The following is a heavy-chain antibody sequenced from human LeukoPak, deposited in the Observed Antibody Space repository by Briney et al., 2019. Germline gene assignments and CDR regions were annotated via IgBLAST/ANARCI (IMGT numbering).Heavy chain of an antibody. CDR3: ARSDPNNYYYYYMDV. Sequence: PSETLSLTCTVSGGSISSYYWSWIRQPAGKGLEWIGRIYTSGSTNYNPSLKSRVTMSVDTSKNQFSLKLSSVTAADTAVYYCARSDPNNYYYYYMDVWGKGTTVTISS. J-gene: IGHJ6*03. CDR2: IYTSGST. CDR1: GGSISSYY. D-gene: IGHD1/OR15-1a*01. V-gene: IGHV4-4*07.